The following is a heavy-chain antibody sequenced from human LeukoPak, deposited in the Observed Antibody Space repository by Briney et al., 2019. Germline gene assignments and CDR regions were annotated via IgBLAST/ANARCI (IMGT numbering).Heavy chain of an antibody. CDR3: ARHRPTGGAGSYYRSFDY. D-gene: IGHD3-10*01. CDR2: TYYTGSP. CDR1: GGSINSNSYY. J-gene: IGHJ4*02. V-gene: IGHV4-39*01. Sequence: KPSETLSLTCTVSGGSINSNSYYWGWIRQPQGKGLEWIGTTYYTGSPNYNPSLKSRVTISVDTSKNQFSLRLNSVTAADMAVYYCARHRPTGGAGSYYRSFDYWGQGTLVTVSS.